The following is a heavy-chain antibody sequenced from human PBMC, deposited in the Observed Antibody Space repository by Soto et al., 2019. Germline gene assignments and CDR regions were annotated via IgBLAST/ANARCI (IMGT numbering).Heavy chain of an antibody. V-gene: IGHV1-46*01. D-gene: IGHD2-2*03. CDR3: ARDGYDIYGMDV. J-gene: IGHJ6*02. CDR2: INPSGGST. Sequence: ASVKVSWKASGYTFTSYYMHWVRQAPGQGLEWMGIINPSGGSTSYAQKFQGRVTMTRDTSTSTVYMELSSLRSEDTAVYYCARDGYDIYGMDVWGQGTTVTVSS. CDR1: GYTFTSYY.